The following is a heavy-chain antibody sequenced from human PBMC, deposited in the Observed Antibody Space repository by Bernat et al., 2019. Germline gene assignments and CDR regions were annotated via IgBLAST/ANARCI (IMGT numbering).Heavy chain of an antibody. J-gene: IGHJ3*02. Sequence: EVQLVQSGAEVKKPGESLRISCAATSNTFPNYWIAWVRQMPGKGLEWLGKIDPSDSHINYNPSFEGHVTISVDKSINTAYLQWNSLKASDTAIYYCARIRTTKGLCACYIWGQGTLVTVSS. V-gene: IGHV5-10-1*01. CDR3: ARIRTTKGLCACYI. CDR2: IDPSDSHI. CDR1: SNTFPNYW. D-gene: IGHD4-17*01.